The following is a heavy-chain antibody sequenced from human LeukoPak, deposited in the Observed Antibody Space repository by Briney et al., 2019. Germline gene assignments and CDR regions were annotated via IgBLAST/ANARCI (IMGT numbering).Heavy chain of an antibody. CDR2: IDPNSGGT. V-gene: IGHV1-2*02. D-gene: IGHD3-10*01. Sequence: ASVKVSCKASGHTFTGYYMHWVRQAPGQGLEWMGWIDPNSGGTNYAQKFQGRVSMTRDTSISTAYMELSRLRSDDTAVYYCASSGLAIRGVGVGGEGPYDYWGQGTLVTVSS. CDR3: ASSGLAIRGVGVGGEGPYDY. CDR1: GHTFTGYY. J-gene: IGHJ4*02.